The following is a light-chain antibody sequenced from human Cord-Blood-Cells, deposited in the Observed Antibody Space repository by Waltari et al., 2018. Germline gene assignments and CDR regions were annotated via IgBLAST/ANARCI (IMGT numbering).Light chain of an antibody. V-gene: IGLV2-8*01. CDR2: EVS. J-gene: IGLJ1*01. CDR3: SSYAGSNNLGV. Sequence: QSALTQPPSASGSPGQSVTISSTGTSINVGGYTYVPWYQQHPGKAPNLMIYEVSKRPSGVPDRFCGSKSGNTASLTVSELQAEDEADYYCSSYAGSNNLGVFGTGTKVTVL. CDR1: SINVGGYTY.